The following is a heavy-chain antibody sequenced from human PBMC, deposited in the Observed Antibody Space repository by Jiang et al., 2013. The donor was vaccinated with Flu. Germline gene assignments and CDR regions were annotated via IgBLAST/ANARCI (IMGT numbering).Heavy chain of an antibody. D-gene: IGHD2-15*01. CDR3: ARSCSGGSCYSTFDY. CDR1: GFTFSSYA. V-gene: IGHV3-30-3*01. J-gene: IGHJ4*02. Sequence: GGGVVQPGRSLRLSCAASGFTFSSYAMHWVRQAPGKGLEWVAVISYDGSNKYYADSVKGRFTISRDNSKNTLYLQMNSLRAEDTAVYYCARSCSGGSCYSTFDYWGQGTLVTVSS. CDR2: ISYDGSNK.